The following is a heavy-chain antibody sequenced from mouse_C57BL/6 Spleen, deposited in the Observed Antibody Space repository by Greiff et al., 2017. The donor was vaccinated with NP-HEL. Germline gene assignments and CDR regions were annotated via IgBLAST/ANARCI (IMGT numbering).Heavy chain of an antibody. D-gene: IGHD2-3*01. CDR3: ARPGGYYPWWYAMDY. CDR1: GFTFSDYG. CDR2: ISSGSSTI. J-gene: IGHJ4*01. V-gene: IGHV5-17*01. Sequence: EVKLMESGGGLVKPGGSLKLSCAASGFTFSDYGMHWVRQAPEKGLEWVAYISSGSSTIYYADTVKGRFSISRDNAKNTLVLQMTSLRSDDTAMYYGARPGGYYPWWYAMDYWGQGTSVTVSS.